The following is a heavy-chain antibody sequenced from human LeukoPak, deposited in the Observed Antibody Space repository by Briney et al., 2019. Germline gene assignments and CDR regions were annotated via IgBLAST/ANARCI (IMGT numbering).Heavy chain of an antibody. V-gene: IGHV3-21*01. CDR1: GFTFSSYS. Sequence: GGSLRLSCAASGFTFSSYSMNWARQAPGKGLEWVSSISSSSSYIYYADSVKGRFTISRDNAKNSLYLQMNSLRAEDTAVYYCATARVITMVRGVIEDYWGQGTLVSVSS. CDR2: ISSSSSYI. CDR3: ATARVITMVRGVIEDY. J-gene: IGHJ4*02. D-gene: IGHD3-10*01.